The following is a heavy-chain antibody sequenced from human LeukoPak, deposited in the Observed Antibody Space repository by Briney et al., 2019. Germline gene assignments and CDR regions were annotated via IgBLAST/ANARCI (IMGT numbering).Heavy chain of an antibody. V-gene: IGHV3-13*01. D-gene: IGHD6-19*01. Sequence: GGSLRLSCAASGFTFSSYDMHRVRQATGKGLEWVSAIGTAGDTYYPGSVKGRFTISRENAKNSLYLQMNSLRAGDTAVYYCARSIAVAGSAELDYWGQGTLVTVSS. CDR3: ARSIAVAGSAELDY. CDR1: GFTFSSYD. CDR2: IGTAGDT. J-gene: IGHJ4*02.